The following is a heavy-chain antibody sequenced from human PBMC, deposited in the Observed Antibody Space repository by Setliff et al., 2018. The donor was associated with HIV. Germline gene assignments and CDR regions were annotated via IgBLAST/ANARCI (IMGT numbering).Heavy chain of an antibody. CDR3: AKDPFGTMIVVVPTLDY. D-gene: IGHD3-22*01. J-gene: IGHJ4*02. V-gene: IGHV3-30*02. CDR2: IRYDGSNK. Sequence: GSLRLSCAASGFTFSSYGMHWVRQAPGKGLEWVAFIRYDGSNKYYADSVKGRFTISRDNSKNTLYLQMNSLKAEDTAVYYCAKDPFGTMIVVVPTLDYWGQGTLVTVSS. CDR1: GFTFSSYG.